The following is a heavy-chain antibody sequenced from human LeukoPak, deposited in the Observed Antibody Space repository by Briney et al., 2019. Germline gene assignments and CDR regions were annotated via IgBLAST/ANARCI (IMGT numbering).Heavy chain of an antibody. CDR1: GGSISGYF. CDR3: AIHNPPPTGFCSGTSCFMSGSQYFYMDV. D-gene: IGHD2-2*01. J-gene: IGHJ6*03. CDR2: IYSTGTT. Sequence: SETLSLTCTVSGGSISGYFWSWIRQPPGKGPEWIGYIYSTGTTNYSPSLSSRVTISVDTSKSQLSLNLRFVTATDTAVYHCAIHNPPPTGFCSGTSCFMSGSQYFYMDVWGEGTSVTVS. V-gene: IGHV4-4*09.